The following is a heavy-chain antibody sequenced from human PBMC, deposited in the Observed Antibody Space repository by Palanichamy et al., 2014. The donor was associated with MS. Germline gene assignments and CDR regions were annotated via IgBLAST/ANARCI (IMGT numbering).Heavy chain of an antibody. CDR1: GYIFTSYN. V-gene: IGHV1-18*04. D-gene: IGHD2-2*02. CDR3: AREGYTRDFDY. J-gene: IGHJ4*02. CDR2: ITTYNGNT. Sequence: QVHLVQSEAEVKRPGASVTVSCKASGYIFTSYNINWVRQAPGQGLEWMGWITTYNGNTKYAQSLQGRVTMATDTSTSTAYMELRSLRSDDTAVYYCAREGYTRDFDYWGQGTLVTVSS.